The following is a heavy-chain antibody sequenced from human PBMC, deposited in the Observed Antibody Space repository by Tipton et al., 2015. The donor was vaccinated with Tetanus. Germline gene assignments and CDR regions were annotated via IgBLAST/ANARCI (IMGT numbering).Heavy chain of an antibody. D-gene: IGHD6-13*01. Sequence: FLRLSCAASGFTFRNYGMHWVRQAPGMGLEWVAFIKFDGSNEYHADSVKGRFTISRDNAKNTLYLQMSSLRAEDTAVYYCARGDSGSWYNGYWGQGTLVTVSS. V-gene: IGHV3-30*02. CDR2: IKFDGSNE. CDR3: ARGDSGSWYNGY. J-gene: IGHJ4*02. CDR1: GFTFRNYG.